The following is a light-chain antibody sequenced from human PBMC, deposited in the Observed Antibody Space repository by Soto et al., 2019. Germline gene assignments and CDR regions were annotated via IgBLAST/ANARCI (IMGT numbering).Light chain of an antibody. V-gene: IGLV2-14*01. J-gene: IGLJ2*01. Sequence: QSVLTQPASVSGAPGQSLTISCTGTSSVDGRYNFVSWYQQHPGKATYLMFYYVSNRASGVFLRFSGTKSGNTAALTISGLQPEEEADYYCSSYTSISARVFGAGTKVTVL. CDR3: SSYTSISARV. CDR1: SSVDGRYNF. CDR2: YVS.